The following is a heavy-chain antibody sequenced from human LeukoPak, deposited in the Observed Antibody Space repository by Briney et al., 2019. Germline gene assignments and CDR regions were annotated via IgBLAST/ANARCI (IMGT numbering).Heavy chain of an antibody. V-gene: IGHV4-61*01. CDR1: GGSVSSGSYY. D-gene: IGHD3-16*02. J-gene: IGHJ5*02. Sequence: SETPSLTCTVSGGSVSSGSYYWSWIRQPPGKGLEWIGYIYYSGSTNYNPSLKSRVTISVDTSKNQFSLKLSSVTAADTAVYYCARGVYYDYVWGSYRLSWFDPWGQGTLVTVSS. CDR2: IYYSGST. CDR3: ARGVYYDYVWGSYRLSWFDP.